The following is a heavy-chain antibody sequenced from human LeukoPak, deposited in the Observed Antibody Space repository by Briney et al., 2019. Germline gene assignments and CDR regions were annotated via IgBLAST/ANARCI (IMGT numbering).Heavy chain of an antibody. V-gene: IGHV4-34*01. D-gene: IGHD3-3*01. Sequence: PSETLSLTCAVYGGSFSGYYWSWIRQPPGKGLEWIGEINHSGSTNYNPSLKSRVTISVDTSKNQFSLKLSSVTAADTAVYYCATFWSGYYYADFDYWGQGTLVTVSS. CDR2: INHSGST. CDR3: ATFWSGYYYADFDY. CDR1: GGSFSGYY. J-gene: IGHJ4*02.